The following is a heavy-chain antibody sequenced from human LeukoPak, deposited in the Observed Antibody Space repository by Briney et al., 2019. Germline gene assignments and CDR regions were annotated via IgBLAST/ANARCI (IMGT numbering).Heavy chain of an antibody. CDR2: ISSTGTYI. CDR3: ARDRTSGSYSTGHAFDI. CDR1: GFTFSSYS. V-gene: IGHV3-21*01. D-gene: IGHD1-26*01. Sequence: GGSLRLSCAASGFTFSSYSMNWVRQAPGKGLEWVSSISSTGTYIYSADSVKGRFTISRDNAKNSLYLQMNSLRAEDTAVYFCARDRTSGSYSTGHAFDIWGQGTMVTVSS. J-gene: IGHJ3*02.